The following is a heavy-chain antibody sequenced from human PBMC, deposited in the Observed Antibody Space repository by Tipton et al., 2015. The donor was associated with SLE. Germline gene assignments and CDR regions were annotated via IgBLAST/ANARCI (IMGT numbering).Heavy chain of an antibody. CDR2: VRSNTYGGTT. Sequence: SLRLSCTTSGFNFGDYAMSWVRQAPGKGLEWVGFVRSNTYGGTTEYAASVQGRFTISRDDSRRIASLQMNSLRAEDTAVYYCARVRVRGVVYYYYYMDVWGKGTTVTVSS. CDR3: ARVRVRGVVYYYYYMDV. J-gene: IGHJ6*03. D-gene: IGHD3-10*01. CDR1: GFNFGDYA. V-gene: IGHV3-49*04.